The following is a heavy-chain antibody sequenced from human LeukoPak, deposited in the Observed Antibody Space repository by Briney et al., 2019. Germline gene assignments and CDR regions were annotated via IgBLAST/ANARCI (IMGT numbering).Heavy chain of an antibody. D-gene: IGHD3-3*01. J-gene: IGHJ4*02. Sequence: SETLSLTCTVSGGTISSSSYYWVGIRQPPGKGLELIGSIYYSGSTYYNPSIKSRVTISVDTSKNKFSLKLSSVTAADTAVYYCAVIPARWVLERPDHYSDYWGQGTLVTVSS. CDR3: AVIPARWVLERPDHYSDY. CDR2: IYYSGST. CDR1: GGTISSSSYY. V-gene: IGHV4-39*01.